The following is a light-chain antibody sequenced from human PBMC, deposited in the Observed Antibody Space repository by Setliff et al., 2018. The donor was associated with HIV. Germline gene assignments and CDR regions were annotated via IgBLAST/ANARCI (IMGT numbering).Light chain of an antibody. CDR3: SSFTNTYALDV. CDR2: EVS. Sequence: ALAQPASVSGSPGQSITISCTGTSSDVGGYNYVSWFQQHPGKAPKLLIYEVSNRPSGVSYRFSGSKSGNTASLTISGLQAEDEAHYYCSSFTNTYALDVFGTGTKVTVL. J-gene: IGLJ1*01. V-gene: IGLV2-14*01. CDR1: SSDVGGYNY.